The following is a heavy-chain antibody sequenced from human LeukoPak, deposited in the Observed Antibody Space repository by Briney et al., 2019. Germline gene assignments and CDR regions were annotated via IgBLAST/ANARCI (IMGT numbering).Heavy chain of an antibody. D-gene: IGHD2-2*01. CDR3: ARDYCTSTTCPNWFDP. Sequence: SGTLSLTCAVSGGSISSSYWWSWIRQPPGKGLEWIGEIYHSGSTNYNLSLKSRVTISVHKSKNQFSLKLNSVTAADTAVYYCARDYCTSTTCPNWFDPWGQGTLITVSS. J-gene: IGHJ5*02. V-gene: IGHV4-4*02. CDR1: GGSISSSYW. CDR2: IYHSGST.